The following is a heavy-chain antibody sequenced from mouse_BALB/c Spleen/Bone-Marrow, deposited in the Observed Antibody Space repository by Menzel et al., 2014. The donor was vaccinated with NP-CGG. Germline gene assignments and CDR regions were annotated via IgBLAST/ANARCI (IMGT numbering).Heavy chain of an antibody. CDR3: ARYRYNGSSYAMDY. CDR2: IDPANGNT. CDR1: GFNIKDTY. D-gene: IGHD1-1*01. V-gene: IGHV14-3*02. Sequence: EVKLEESGAELVKPGASVKLSCTASGFNIKDTYMHWVMQRPEQGLEWIGRIDPANGNTKYDPKFQGKATITADTSSNTAYLQLSSLTSEDTAVYYCARYRYNGSSYAMDYWGQGTSVTVSS. J-gene: IGHJ4*01.